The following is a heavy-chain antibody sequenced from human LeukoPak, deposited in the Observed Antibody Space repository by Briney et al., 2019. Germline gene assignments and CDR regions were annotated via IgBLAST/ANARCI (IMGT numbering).Heavy chain of an antibody. J-gene: IGHJ4*02. D-gene: IGHD3-3*01. CDR1: GYTFTGYY. CDR2: INPNSGGT. Sequence: RASVKVSCKASGYTFTGYYMHWVRQAPGQGLEWMGWINPNSGGTNYAQKFQGRVTLTRDTSISTAYMELSRLRSDDTAVYYCARAYYDFWSGYWDTIDYWGQGTLVTVSS. V-gene: IGHV1-2*02. CDR3: ARAYYDFWSGYWDTIDY.